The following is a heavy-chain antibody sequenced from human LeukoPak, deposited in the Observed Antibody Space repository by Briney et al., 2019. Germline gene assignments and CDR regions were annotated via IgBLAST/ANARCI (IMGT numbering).Heavy chain of an antibody. D-gene: IGHD4-4*01. V-gene: IGHV1-8*01. CDR1: GYTFTSYD. CDR3: ARGPRMTTGALRYGMDV. J-gene: IGHJ6*02. CDR2: MNPNSDNT. Sequence: ASVKVSCKASGYTFTSYDINWVRQAPGQGLEWMGWMNPNSDNTGYAQKFQGRVTMTRSTSISTAYMELSSLRSGDTAVYYCARGPRMTTGALRYGMDVWGQGTTATIFS.